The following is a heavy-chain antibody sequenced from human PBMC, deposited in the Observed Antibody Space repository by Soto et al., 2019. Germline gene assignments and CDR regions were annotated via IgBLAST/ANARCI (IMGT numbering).Heavy chain of an antibody. CDR3: ARGRPVPY. CDR2: VNQDGGEK. CDR1: GFTFSSYW. D-gene: IGHD3-10*01. Sequence: EVQLVESGGGLVQPGGSLRLSCAASGFTFSSYWMSWVRQAPGKGLEWVANVNQDGGEKFYVGSVKGRFTISRDNAMNSLYLQMNSLRAEDTAVYYCARGRPVPYWAQGTLVTVSS. J-gene: IGHJ4*02. V-gene: IGHV3-7*01.